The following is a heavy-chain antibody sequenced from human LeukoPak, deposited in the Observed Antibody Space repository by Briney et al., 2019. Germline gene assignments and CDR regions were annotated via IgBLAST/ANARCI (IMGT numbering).Heavy chain of an antibody. CDR2: MNPNSGNT. CDR3: ATDPGGPGGEGTQV. Sequence: GASVKVSCKASGYTFTSYDINWVRQATGQGLEWMGLMNPNSGNTGYAQKFQGRVTMTEDTSTDTAYMELSSLRSEDTAVYYCATDPGGPGGEGTQVWGQGTLVTVSS. J-gene: IGHJ4*02. V-gene: IGHV1-8*01. CDR1: GYTFTSYD. D-gene: IGHD1-14*01.